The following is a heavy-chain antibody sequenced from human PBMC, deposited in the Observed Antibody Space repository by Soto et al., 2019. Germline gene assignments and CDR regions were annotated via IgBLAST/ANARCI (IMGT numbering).Heavy chain of an antibody. D-gene: IGHD3-22*01. V-gene: IGHV1-3*01. CDR2: INAANGDA. Sequence: ASVKVSCKASGYTFTSYGIHWVRQAPGQRLEWMGWINAANGDARYSPKFQGRVTITRDTSASTAYMELRSLRSEDTAVYYCARDPNDSSAYYHHYYYGMDVWGQGTTVTVSS. CDR1: GYTFTSYG. CDR3: ARDPNDSSAYYHHYYYGMDV. J-gene: IGHJ6*02.